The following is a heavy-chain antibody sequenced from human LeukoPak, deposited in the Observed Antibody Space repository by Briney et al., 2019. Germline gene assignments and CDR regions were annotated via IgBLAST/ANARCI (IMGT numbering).Heavy chain of an antibody. CDR2: ISGSGVST. V-gene: IGHV3-23*01. Sequence: GGSLRLSCAASGFTFNIYAMNWVRQAPGKGLEWVAAISGSGVSTRDADSVKGRFTISRDNSKNTLYLQMSSLRAEDTAVYYCAKDHMSSPVTYGYSFDSWGQGTLVSVSS. CDR1: GFTFNIYA. J-gene: IGHJ4*02. CDR3: AKDHMSSPVTYGYSFDS. D-gene: IGHD5-18*01.